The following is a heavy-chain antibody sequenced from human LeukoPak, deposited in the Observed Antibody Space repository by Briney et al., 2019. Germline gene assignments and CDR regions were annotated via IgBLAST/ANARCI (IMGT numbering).Heavy chain of an antibody. V-gene: IGHV1-69*02. CDR3: ARPKVPAAMWGSFFY. D-gene: IGHD2-2*01. CDR1: GGTFSSYT. CDR2: IIPILGIA. J-gene: IGHJ4*02. Sequence: AASVKVSCKASGGTFSSYTISWVRQAPGQGLEWMGRIIPILGIANYAQKFQGRVTITSDKSTSTAYMELSSLRSEDTAVYYCARPKVPAAMWGSFFYWGQGTLVTVSS.